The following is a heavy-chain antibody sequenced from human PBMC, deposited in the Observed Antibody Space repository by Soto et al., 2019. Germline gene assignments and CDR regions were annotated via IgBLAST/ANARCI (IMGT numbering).Heavy chain of an antibody. CDR2: IYYSGST. V-gene: IGHV4-59*08. CDR3: ARHSNRYCGLYYFDY. CDR1: GGSVSSYY. D-gene: IGHD3-16*02. J-gene: IGHJ4*02. Sequence: PSETLSLTCTVSGGSVSSYYWSWIRQPPGKGLEWIGYIYYSGSTKYNPSLKSRVTMSVDTSNNQFSLKMSSVTAADTAVYYCARHSNRYCGLYYFDYWGQGALVTVSS.